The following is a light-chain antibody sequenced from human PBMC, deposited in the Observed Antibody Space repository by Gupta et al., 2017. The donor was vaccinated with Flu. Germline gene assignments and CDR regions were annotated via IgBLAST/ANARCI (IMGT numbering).Light chain of an antibody. CDR2: VVN. CDR3: SSYTTASTHVGV. CDR1: TTDVGGDNS. V-gene: IGLV2-14*01. Sequence: TISCTGTTTDVGGDNSIYWYHQRPGTAPHLIIFVVNNRRSGTSNRFSGSTSGNTASLTISALQAEDEADYYYSSYTTASTHVGVFGGGTKLTVL. J-gene: IGLJ2*01.